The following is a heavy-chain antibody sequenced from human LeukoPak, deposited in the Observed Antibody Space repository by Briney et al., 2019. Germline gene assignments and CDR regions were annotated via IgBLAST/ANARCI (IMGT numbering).Heavy chain of an antibody. CDR2: IIPIFGTA. CDR1: GGTFSSYA. Sequence: GASVKVSCKASGGTFSSYAISWVRQAPGQGLEWMGGIIPIFGTANYAQKFQGRVTITADKSTSTAYMELSSLRSEDTAVYYCARDLDGSGGPNWFDPWGQGTLVTVSS. V-gene: IGHV1-69*06. CDR3: ARDLDGSGGPNWFDP. D-gene: IGHD3-10*01. J-gene: IGHJ5*02.